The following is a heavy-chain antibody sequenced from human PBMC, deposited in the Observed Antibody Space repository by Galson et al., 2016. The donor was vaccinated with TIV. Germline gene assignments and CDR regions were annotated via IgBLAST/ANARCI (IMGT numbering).Heavy chain of an antibody. J-gene: IGHJ4*02. V-gene: IGHV3-23*01. D-gene: IGHD6-13*01. CDR1: GFTFSRFT. CDR3: VKGSSWSPPVPNYFDH. CDR2: MSASGGST. Sequence: SLRLSCAGSGFTFSRFTMCWVRQAPGKGLQWVSSMSASGGSTYYADSVKGRFTISREISKNTLSLQMNSLRAEDTAMDYCVKGSSWSPPVPNYFDHWGQGALVTVSS.